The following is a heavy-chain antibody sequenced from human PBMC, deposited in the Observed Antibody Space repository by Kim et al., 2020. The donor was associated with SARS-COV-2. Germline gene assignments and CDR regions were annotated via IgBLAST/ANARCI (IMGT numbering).Heavy chain of an antibody. CDR1: GGSFSGYY. V-gene: IGHV4-34*01. CDR3: ARRPIAARSYYFDY. D-gene: IGHD6-6*01. J-gene: IGHJ4*02. CDR2: INHSGST. Sequence: SETLSLTCAVYGGSFSGYYWSWIRQPPGKGLEWIGEINHSGSTNYNPSLKSRVTISVDTSKNQFSLKLSSVTAADTAVYYCARRPIAARSYYFDYWGQGTLVTVSS.